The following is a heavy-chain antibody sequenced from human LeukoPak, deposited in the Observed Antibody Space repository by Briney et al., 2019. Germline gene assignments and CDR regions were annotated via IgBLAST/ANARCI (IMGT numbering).Heavy chain of an antibody. CDR3: TRAVRGVGSDY. Sequence: GGSLRLSCAASGFTFSSHGMHWVRQAPGKGLEWVAVIWYDGSNKYYADSVKGRFAISRDDSKNTLYLQMNSLRVEDTAVYYCTRAVRGVGSDYWGQGTLVTVSS. V-gene: IGHV3-33*01. CDR2: IWYDGSNK. CDR1: GFTFSSHG. D-gene: IGHD3-10*01. J-gene: IGHJ4*02.